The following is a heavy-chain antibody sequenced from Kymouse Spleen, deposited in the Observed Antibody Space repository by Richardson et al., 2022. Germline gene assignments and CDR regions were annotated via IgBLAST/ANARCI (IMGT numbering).Heavy chain of an antibody. Sequence: QVQLQESGPGLVKPSQTLSLTCTVSGGSISSGGYYWSWIRQHPGKGLEWIGYIYYSGSTYYNPSLKSRVTISVDTSKNQFSLKLSSVTAADTAVYYCARDPEYSSSWYYGMDVWGQGTTVTVSS. J-gene: IGHJ6*02. V-gene: IGHV4-31*03. CDR3: ARDPEYSSSWYYGMDV. CDR2: IYYSGST. CDR1: GGSISSGGYY. D-gene: IGHD6-6*01.